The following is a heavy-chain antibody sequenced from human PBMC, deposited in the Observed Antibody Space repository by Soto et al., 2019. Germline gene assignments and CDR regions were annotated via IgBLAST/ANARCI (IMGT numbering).Heavy chain of an antibody. J-gene: IGHJ4*02. CDR1: GYTFTSYG. V-gene: IGHV1-18*01. CDR2: ISAYNGIT. D-gene: IGHD3-22*01. Sequence: QVQVVQSGAEVKKPGASVKVSCKASGYTFTSYGISWVRQAPGQGLEWMGGISAYNGITNYALNRQGRVTMTTDTSTSTAYMELRSLRSDDTAVYYCARVDSSGYNSYWGQGTLVTVSS. CDR3: ARVDSSGYNSY.